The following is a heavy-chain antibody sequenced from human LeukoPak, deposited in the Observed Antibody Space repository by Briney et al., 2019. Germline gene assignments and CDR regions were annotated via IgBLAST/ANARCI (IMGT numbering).Heavy chain of an antibody. D-gene: IGHD4-17*01. CDR2: IYYSGST. Sequence: SETLSLTCTVSGGSISSYYWSWIRQSPGKGLEWIGYIYYSGSTNYNPSLKSRVTISVDTSKNQFSLKLSSVTAADTAVYYCARQGYGDYTSFDYWGQGTLVTVSS. CDR3: ARQGYGDYTSFDY. CDR1: GGSISSYY. V-gene: IGHV4-59*08. J-gene: IGHJ4*02.